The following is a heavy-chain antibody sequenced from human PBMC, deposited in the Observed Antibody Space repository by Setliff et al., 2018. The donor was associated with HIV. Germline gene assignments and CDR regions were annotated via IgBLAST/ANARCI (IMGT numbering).Heavy chain of an antibody. CDR2: LWRDEVRE. D-gene: IGHD3-16*01. V-gene: IGHV3-33*08. CDR1: GFTFIDYA. CDR3: GNKGGQV. Sequence: GGSLRLSCTASGFTFIDYAMHWVRQAPGKGLEWVSLLWRDEVREYYADSVKGRFSISRDRSRNTVSLQMSSLRVEDTAMYYCGNKGGQVWGPGTQVTVSS. J-gene: IGHJ1*01.